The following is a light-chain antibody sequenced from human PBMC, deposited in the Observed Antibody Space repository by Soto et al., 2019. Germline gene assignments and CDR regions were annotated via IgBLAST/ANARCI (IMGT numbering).Light chain of an antibody. CDR2: LAF. CDR1: QSLLHTNGYTY. CDR3: MQALQTPWT. J-gene: IGKJ1*01. Sequence: DIVMTQSPLSLPVTPGEPASISCRSSQSLLHTNGYTYLDWYLQKPGQSPQLLIYLAFNRASGVPDRFSGSGSGIDFTLKISGVEAEDVGVYYCMQALQTPWTFGQGTKVEIK. V-gene: IGKV2-28*01.